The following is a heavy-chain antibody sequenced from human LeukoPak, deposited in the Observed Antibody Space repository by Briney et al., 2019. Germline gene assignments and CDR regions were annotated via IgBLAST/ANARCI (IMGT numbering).Heavy chain of an antibody. CDR1: GGSISNTNW. V-gene: IGHV4-4*02. D-gene: IGHD2-8*01. CDR3: SRENGAFSPFDY. J-gene: IGHJ4*02. CDR2: ISLTGLT. Sequence: PSGTLSLTCGVSGGSISNTNWWSWVRRPPGQGLEWIGEISLTGLTHYNPSLESRVTVSLGKSKNQLSLNVTSVTAADTAVYYCSRENGAFSPFDYWGQGILVTV.